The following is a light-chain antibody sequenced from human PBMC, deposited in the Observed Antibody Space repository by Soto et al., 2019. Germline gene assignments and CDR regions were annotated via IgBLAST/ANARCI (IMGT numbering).Light chain of an antibody. V-gene: IGLV2-14*01. CDR2: DVV. CDR1: STDVGAYNY. Sequence: QSVLTQPASVSGSPGQSITISCTGTSTDVGAYNYVSWYQQHTDKAPKLMIYDVVNRPSGVSNRFSGSKSGSTASLSISGLQPEDEADYYCASYTSSSSVVFGGGTKVTVL. CDR3: ASYTSSSSVV. J-gene: IGLJ2*01.